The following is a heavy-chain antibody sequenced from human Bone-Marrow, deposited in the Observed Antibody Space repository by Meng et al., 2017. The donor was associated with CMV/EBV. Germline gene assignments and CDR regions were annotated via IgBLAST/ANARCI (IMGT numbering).Heavy chain of an antibody. V-gene: IGHV3-7*03. CDR1: GFTFSSYW. D-gene: IGHD6-25*01. Sequence: GESLKIPCAASGFTFSSYWMSWVRQAPGKGLEWVANIKQDGSEKYYVDSVKGRFTISRDNAKNSLYLQMNSLRSEDTAVYYCARAPLTRLYYYYGMDVWGQGTTVTVSS. CDR3: ARAPLTRLYYYYGMDV. CDR2: IKQDGSEK. J-gene: IGHJ6*02.